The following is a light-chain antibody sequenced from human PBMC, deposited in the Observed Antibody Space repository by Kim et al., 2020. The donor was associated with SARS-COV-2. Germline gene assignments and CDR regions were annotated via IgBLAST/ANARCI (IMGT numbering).Light chain of an antibody. CDR3: NSRDSSGNHLV. CDR1: SLRSYY. V-gene: IGLV3-19*01. CDR2: GKN. Sequence: SSELTQDPNVSVALGQTVRITCQEDSLRSYYASWYQQKPGQAPVLVIYGKNNRPSGIPDRFSGSSSGNTASLTITGAQAEDEADYYCNSRDSSGNHLVFGGGIQLTVL. J-gene: IGLJ2*01.